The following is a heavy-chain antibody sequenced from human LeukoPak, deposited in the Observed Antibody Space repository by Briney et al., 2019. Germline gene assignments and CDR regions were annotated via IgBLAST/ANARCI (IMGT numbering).Heavy chain of an antibody. CDR3: ARDLDYGDYKGFFDY. V-gene: IGHV3-74*01. D-gene: IGHD4-17*01. CDR1: GFTFSSYW. Sequence: GSLRLSCAASGFTFSSYWMHWVRQAPGKGLVWVSRINSDGSSTSYADSVKGRFTISRDNAKNTLYLQMNRLRAEDTAVYYCARDLDYGDYKGFFDYWGQGTLVTVSS. J-gene: IGHJ4*02. CDR2: INSDGSST.